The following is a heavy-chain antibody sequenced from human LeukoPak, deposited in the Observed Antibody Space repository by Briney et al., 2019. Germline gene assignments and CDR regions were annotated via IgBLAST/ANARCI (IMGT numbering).Heavy chain of an antibody. Sequence: GGSLRLSCAASGFSFSSYGMHWVRQAPGKGLEWVAFIRYGGSHQFYADSVRGRFTISRDNPKNTLYLQMNSLRAEDTAVYYCARDGGFGELPLEEYYYYGMDVWGQGTTVTVSS. CDR2: IRYGGSHQ. V-gene: IGHV3-30*02. CDR1: GFSFSSYG. CDR3: ARDGGFGELPLEEYYYYGMDV. D-gene: IGHD3-10*01. J-gene: IGHJ6*01.